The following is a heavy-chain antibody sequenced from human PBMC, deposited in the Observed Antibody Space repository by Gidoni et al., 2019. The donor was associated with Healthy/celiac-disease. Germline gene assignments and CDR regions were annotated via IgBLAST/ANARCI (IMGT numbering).Heavy chain of an antibody. J-gene: IGHJ4*02. Sequence: QVQLVQSGAEVKKPGASVKVSCTASGYTFTGYYMHWVRQAPGQGLEWMGWINPNSVGTNYAQKFQGRVTMTRDTSISTAYMELSRLRSDDTAVYYCARESGSYGYWGQGTLVTVSS. D-gene: IGHD1-26*01. CDR1: GYTFTGYY. V-gene: IGHV1-2*02. CDR2: INPNSVGT. CDR3: ARESGSYGY.